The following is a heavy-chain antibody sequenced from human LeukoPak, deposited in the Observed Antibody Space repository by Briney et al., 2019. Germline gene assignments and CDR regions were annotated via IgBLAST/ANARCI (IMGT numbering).Heavy chain of an antibody. J-gene: IGHJ5*02. V-gene: IGHV1-69*04. CDR1: GGTFSSYA. CDR2: IIPIFGIA. D-gene: IGHD4-17*01. CDR3: ARRGVATIEDYGDYETASSFDP. Sequence: SVKVSCKASGGTFSSYAISWVRQAPGQGLEWMGRIIPIFGIANYAQKFQGRVTITADKSTSTAYMELSSLRSEDTAVYYCARRGVATIEDYGDYETASSFDPWGQGTLVTVSS.